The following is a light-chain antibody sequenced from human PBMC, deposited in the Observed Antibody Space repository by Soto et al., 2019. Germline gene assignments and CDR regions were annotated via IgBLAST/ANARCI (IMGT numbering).Light chain of an antibody. J-gene: IGLJ1*01. Sequence: QSVLTQPASVSASPGQSITISCTGTSSDVGSYKLVSWYQQHPGKGPQLMIYEVSKRPSGISNRFSGSKSGNTAPLTISGLQAEDEADYYCCSYAGSTPYVFGTGTKVTVL. CDR1: SSDVGSYKL. CDR3: CSYAGSTPYV. CDR2: EVS. V-gene: IGLV2-23*02.